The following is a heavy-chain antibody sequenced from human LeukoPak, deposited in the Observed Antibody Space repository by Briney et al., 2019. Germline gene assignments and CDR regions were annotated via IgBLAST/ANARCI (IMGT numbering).Heavy chain of an antibody. CDR2: LSGSPISGRGGRT. D-gene: IGHD5-18*01. Sequence: GGSLRLSCAASGFTFSTYAMSWVRQAPGKGLEWVSTLSGSPISGRGGRTNYAESVKGRFTISRDDSNNTLYLHMNSLRAEDTAVYYCAKRMGYNYGHFDYWGQGTLVTVSS. J-gene: IGHJ4*02. CDR3: AKRMGYNYGHFDY. V-gene: IGHV3-23*01. CDR1: GFTFSTYA.